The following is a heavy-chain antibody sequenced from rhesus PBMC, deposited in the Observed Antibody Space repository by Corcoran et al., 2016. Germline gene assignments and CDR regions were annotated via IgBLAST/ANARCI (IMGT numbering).Heavy chain of an antibody. CDR1: GGSISGYSY. CDR3: AREGRTVTSFDY. CDR2: IDGNSAST. Sequence: QVKLQQWGEGLVKPSETLSLTCAVYGGSISGYSYWSWTRPAPGKGLEGIGNIDGNSASTNYNPSLKNRVTISKDTSKNQFSLKLSSVTAADTAVYYCAREGRTVTSFDYWGQGVLVTVSS. V-gene: IGHV4-73*01. D-gene: IGHD4-23*01. J-gene: IGHJ4*01.